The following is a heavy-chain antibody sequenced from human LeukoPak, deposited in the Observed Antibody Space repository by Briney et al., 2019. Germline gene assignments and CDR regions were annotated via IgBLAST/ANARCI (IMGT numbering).Heavy chain of an antibody. V-gene: IGHV3-21*01. CDR1: GFNFIDNS. D-gene: IGHD4-17*01. J-gene: IGHJ6*02. CDR3: ATVQDDFGDYYYGMDV. CDR2: ISSSNTYI. Sequence: GGSLRLSCAGSGFNFIDNSMHWVRQAPGKGLEWVSSISSSNTYIYYRDSVKGRFTISRDNAQNSLYLQMSSLRAEDTAVYYCATVQDDFGDYYYGMDVWGQGTTVTVSS.